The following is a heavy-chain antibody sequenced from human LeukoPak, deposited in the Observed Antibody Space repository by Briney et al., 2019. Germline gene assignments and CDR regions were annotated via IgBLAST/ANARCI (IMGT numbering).Heavy chain of an antibody. CDR2: IKQDGSEK. D-gene: IGHD5-24*01. CDR1: GFTVSNNY. CDR3: ARERLEMATYFDY. J-gene: IGHJ4*02. Sequence: GSLRLSCAVSGFTVSNNYMSWVRQAPGKGLEWVANIKQDGSEKYYVDSVKGRFTISRDNAKNSLYLQMNSLRAEDTAVYYCARERLEMATYFDYWGQGTLVTVSS. V-gene: IGHV3-7*01.